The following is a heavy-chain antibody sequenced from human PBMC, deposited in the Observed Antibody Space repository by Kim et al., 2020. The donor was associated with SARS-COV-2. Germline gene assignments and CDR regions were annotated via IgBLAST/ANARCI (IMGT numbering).Heavy chain of an antibody. D-gene: IGHD1-26*01. Sequence: SLKSRVTISVDTSKNQFSLKLSSVTAADTAVYYCARALNSGSYRQYGMDVWGQGTTVTVSS. CDR3: ARALNSGSYRQYGMDV. V-gene: IGHV4-59*01. J-gene: IGHJ6*02.